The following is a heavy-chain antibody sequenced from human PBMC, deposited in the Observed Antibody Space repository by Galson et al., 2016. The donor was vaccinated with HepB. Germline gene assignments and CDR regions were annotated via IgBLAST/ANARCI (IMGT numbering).Heavy chain of an antibody. CDR2: IIPIFGTP. CDR3: TRAKGSGWFGGVDY. Sequence: SVKVSCKASGGTFSSFAFSWVRQAPGQGLEWMGGIIPIFGTPIYAQNFQGRVSITADESTATITMDMSSLRSEDTAIYYCTRAKGSGWFGGVDYRGQGTLVTVSS. CDR1: GGTFSSFA. J-gene: IGHJ4*02. D-gene: IGHD6-19*01. V-gene: IGHV1-69*13.